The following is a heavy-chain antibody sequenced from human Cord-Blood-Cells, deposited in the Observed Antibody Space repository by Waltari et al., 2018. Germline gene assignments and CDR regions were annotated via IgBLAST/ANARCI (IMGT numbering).Heavy chain of an antibody. V-gene: IGHV3-30*18. J-gene: IGHJ4*02. CDR2: ISYDGSNK. Sequence: QVQLVESGGGVVQPGRSLRLSCAASGFTFSSYGMHWVRQAPGKGLGWVAVISYDGSNKYYAGSVKGRFTISRDNSKNTLYLQMNSLRAEDTAVYYCAKKTPREWLFDYWGQGTLVTVSS. CDR1: GFTFSSYG. D-gene: IGHD3-3*01. CDR3: AKKTPREWLFDY.